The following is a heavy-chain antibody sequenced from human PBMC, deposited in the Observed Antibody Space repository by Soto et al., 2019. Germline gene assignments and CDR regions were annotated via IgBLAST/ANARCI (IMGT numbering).Heavy chain of an antibody. CDR3: ARADYGDPPGY. J-gene: IGHJ4*02. CDR2: IIPIFGTA. Sequence: QVQLVRSGAEVKKPRSSVKISCKASGGIFSSYAISWVRQAPGQGLEWMGGIIPIFGTANYAQKFQGRVTITADESTSTAYMELSSLRSEDTAVYYCARADYGDPPGYWGQGTLVTVSS. CDR1: GGIFSSYA. V-gene: IGHV1-69*01. D-gene: IGHD4-17*01.